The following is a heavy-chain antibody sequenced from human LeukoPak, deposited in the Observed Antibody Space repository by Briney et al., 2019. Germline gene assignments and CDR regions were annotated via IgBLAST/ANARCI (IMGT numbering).Heavy chain of an antibody. V-gene: IGHV3-23*01. D-gene: IGHD5-24*01. CDR1: GFTFSSYG. Sequence: GGSLRLSCAASGFTFSSYGMSWVRQAPGKGLEWVSAISGSGGSTYYADSVKGRFTISRDNSKNTLYLQMNSLRAEDTAVYYCAKTQGGGNYYYYYYYMDVWGKGTTVTISS. CDR2: ISGSGGST. J-gene: IGHJ6*03. CDR3: AKTQGGGNYYYYYYYMDV.